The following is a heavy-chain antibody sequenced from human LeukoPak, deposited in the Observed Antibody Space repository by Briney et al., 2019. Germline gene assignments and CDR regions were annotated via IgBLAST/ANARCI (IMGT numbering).Heavy chain of an antibody. Sequence: GGSLRLSCAASGLTFSGSAMHWVRQASGKGLEWVGRIRSKANSYATAYAASVKGRFTISRDDSKNTAYLQMNSLKTEDTAVYYCARSDTIFGVVRYWGQGTLVTVSS. CDR3: ARSDTIFGVVRY. CDR1: GLTFSGSA. V-gene: IGHV3-73*01. CDR2: IRSKANSYAT. D-gene: IGHD3-3*01. J-gene: IGHJ4*02.